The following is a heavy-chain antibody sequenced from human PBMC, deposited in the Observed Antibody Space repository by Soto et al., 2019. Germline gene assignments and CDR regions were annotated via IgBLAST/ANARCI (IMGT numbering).Heavy chain of an antibody. CDR1: GFIFSGYW. Sequence: EVQLVESGGGLIQPGGSLRPSCAASGFIFSGYWMHWVRQAPGKGLVWVSRINSDGSATTYADSVKGRFTISRDNAKNTMYLQMNSLRAEDTAVYFCARLLGGSGSFIDYWGQGTLVTVSS. CDR2: INSDGSAT. J-gene: IGHJ4*02. V-gene: IGHV3-74*03. CDR3: ARLLGGSGSFIDY. D-gene: IGHD3-10*01.